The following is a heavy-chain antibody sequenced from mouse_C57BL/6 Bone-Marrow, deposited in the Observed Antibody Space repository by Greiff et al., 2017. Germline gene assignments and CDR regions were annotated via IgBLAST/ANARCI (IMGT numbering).Heavy chain of an antibody. V-gene: IGHV1-26*01. J-gene: IGHJ2*01. D-gene: IGHD2-4*01. CDR2: ISPNNGGT. Sequence: EVQLQQSGPELVKPGASVKISCTASGYTFTDYYMNWVRQSHGKSLEWIGDISPNNGGTSYNQKFKGKATLTVDKSYSTAYMELRSRTSEDSAVYYYARAHYDYDGVCFYYWGQGTTLTVSA. CDR1: GYTFTDYY. CDR3: ARAHYDYDGVCFYY.